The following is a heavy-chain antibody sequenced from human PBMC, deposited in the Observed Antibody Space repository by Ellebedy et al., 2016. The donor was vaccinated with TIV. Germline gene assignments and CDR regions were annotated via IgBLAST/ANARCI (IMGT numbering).Heavy chain of an antibody. CDR3: ARDAIQLGY. CDR2: ISSSGSTI. CDR1: GFPFGSYE. Sequence: PGGSLRLSCAASGFPFGSYEMNWVRQAPGKGLEWVSYISSSGSTIYYADSVKGRFTISRDNAKNSLYLQMNSLRAEDTAVYYCARDAIQLGYWGQGTLVTVSS. V-gene: IGHV3-48*03. D-gene: IGHD5-18*01. J-gene: IGHJ4*02.